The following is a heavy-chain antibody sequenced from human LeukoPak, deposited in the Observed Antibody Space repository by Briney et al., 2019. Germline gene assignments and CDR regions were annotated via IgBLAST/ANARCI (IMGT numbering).Heavy chain of an antibody. Sequence: GGSLRLSCAASGFTFSSYSMNWVRQAPGKGLEWVSYISSSSSTIYYADSVKGRFTISRDNAKNSLYLQMNSPRDEDTAVYYCARGSTMIVVRFDYWGQGTLVTVSS. CDR3: ARGSTMIVVRFDY. CDR2: ISSSSSTI. V-gene: IGHV3-48*02. D-gene: IGHD3-22*01. J-gene: IGHJ4*02. CDR1: GFTFSSYS.